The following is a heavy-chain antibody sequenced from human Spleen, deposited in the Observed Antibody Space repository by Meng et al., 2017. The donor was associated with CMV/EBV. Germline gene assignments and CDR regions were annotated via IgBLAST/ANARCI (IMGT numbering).Heavy chain of an antibody. D-gene: IGHD6-13*01. J-gene: IGHJ5*02. V-gene: IGHV1-69*01. CDR1: GGTFSCNA. CDR3: SRGARWNWFDP. Sequence: HVQLRQAGAGGEMPGSAVKCSCKGAGGTFSCNATSWVRQAPGQGHELMGGCIPIFGTANYAQKFQGRVTITADESTSTAYMELSSLRSEDTAVDYCSRGARWNWFDPWGQGTLVTVSS. CDR2: CIPIFGTA.